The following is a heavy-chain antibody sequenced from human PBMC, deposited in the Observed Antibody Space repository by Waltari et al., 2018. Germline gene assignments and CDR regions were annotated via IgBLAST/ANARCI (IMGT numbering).Heavy chain of an antibody. CDR2: SSPVDTYV. D-gene: IGHD2-15*01. CDR1: GYTFTNYW. V-gene: IGHV5-51*01. Sequence: EVQLVQSGVEVHKPGESLKISCKASGYTFTNYWIGWVLQKPWKGLEWMGVSSPVDTYVRDSPSVRGKVTISVDKSIDTTYLQWRSLEASDSAMYYCVRHAEGGPNTFDIWGQGTEVFVSS. CDR3: VRHAEGGPNTFDI. J-gene: IGHJ3*02.